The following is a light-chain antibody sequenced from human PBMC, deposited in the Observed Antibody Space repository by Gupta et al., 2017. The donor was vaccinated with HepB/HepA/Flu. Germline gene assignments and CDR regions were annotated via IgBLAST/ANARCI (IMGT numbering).Light chain of an antibody. V-gene: IGLV10-54*04. CDR2: KNN. CDR1: SNNVGNQG. Sequence: QAGLTQPPSVSKGLRQTATPTCTGNSNNVGNQGAAWLQQHQGHPPKLLSYKNNNRPSGISERFSASRSGNTASLTITGLQPDDEADDYCSAWYSSHSAQVFGGGTKLTVL. J-gene: IGLJ2*01. CDR3: SAWYSSHSAQV.